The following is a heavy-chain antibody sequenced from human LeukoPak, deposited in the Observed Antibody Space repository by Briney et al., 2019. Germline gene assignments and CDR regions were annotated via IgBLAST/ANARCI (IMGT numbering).Heavy chain of an antibody. CDR2: ISYDGLNK. J-gene: IGHJ4*02. Sequence: PGGSLRLSCAASGLTFSYYGIHWVRQAPGKGLEGVAVISYDGLNKNYADSVKGRFTISRDNSKNTLYLQMNSLRVEDTAVYYCAKGVRTGYDRLDFWGQGTLVTVSS. CDR1: GLTFSYYG. CDR3: AKGVRTGYDRLDF. D-gene: IGHD5-12*01. V-gene: IGHV3-30*18.